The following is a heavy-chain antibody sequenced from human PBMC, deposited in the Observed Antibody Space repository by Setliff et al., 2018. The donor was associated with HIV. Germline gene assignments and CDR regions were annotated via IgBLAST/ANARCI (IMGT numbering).Heavy chain of an antibody. Sequence: SETLSLTCAVYGGSFSGYYWSWIRQSPGKGLEWIGYMSDIGSTYYNPSLKSRVTMSVDTSKNQFSLRLTSVTAADTAIYYCARDPLSILGSSATYGNWGQGRLVTVSS. CDR2: MSDIGST. CDR3: ARDPLSILGSSATYGN. J-gene: IGHJ4*02. D-gene: IGHD2-2*02. V-gene: IGHV4-59*12. CDR1: GGSFSGYY.